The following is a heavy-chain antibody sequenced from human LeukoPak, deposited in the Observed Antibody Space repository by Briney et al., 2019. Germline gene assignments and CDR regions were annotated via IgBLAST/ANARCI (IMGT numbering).Heavy chain of an antibody. D-gene: IGHD6-19*01. CDR3: AKLAVAASFDY. CDR2: ISGDGGST. CDR1: GFSFSNYA. Sequence: GGSLRLSCAASGFSFSNYAMSWVRQAPARGLEWVSLISGDGGSTYYADSVKGRFTISRDNSKNSLYLQMNSLRTEDTALYYCAKLAVAASFDYWGQGTLVTVSS. J-gene: IGHJ4*02. V-gene: IGHV3-43*02.